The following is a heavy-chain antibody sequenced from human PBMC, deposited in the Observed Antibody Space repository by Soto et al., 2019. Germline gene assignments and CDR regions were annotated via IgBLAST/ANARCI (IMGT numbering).Heavy chain of an antibody. Sequence: SETLSLTCTVSGGSISGGDDYWSWIRQPPGKGLEYIGYIYYTGSTYYNPSLKSRLTISVDTSKNQFSLKLTSVTAADTAVYYCARAYGDYADPGESWGQGTLVTVSS. V-gene: IGHV4-30-4*01. CDR3: ARAYGDYADPGES. CDR1: GGSISGGDDY. D-gene: IGHD4-17*01. CDR2: IYYTGST. J-gene: IGHJ5*02.